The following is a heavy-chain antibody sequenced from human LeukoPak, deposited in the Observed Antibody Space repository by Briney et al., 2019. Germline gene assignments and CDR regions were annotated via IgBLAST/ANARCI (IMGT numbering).Heavy chain of an antibody. CDR3: ARDRQYTTWYYMDV. D-gene: IGHD2-2*01. Sequence: GGSLRLSCAASGFTFNTYSMNWVRQAPGKGLEWVSYISSTSNSIYYADSVKGRFTISRDNAKNSLYLQINSLRAEDTAVYYCARDRQYTTWYYMDVWGKGTTVTVSS. CDR2: ISSTSNSI. V-gene: IGHV3-48*04. J-gene: IGHJ6*03. CDR1: GFTFNTYS.